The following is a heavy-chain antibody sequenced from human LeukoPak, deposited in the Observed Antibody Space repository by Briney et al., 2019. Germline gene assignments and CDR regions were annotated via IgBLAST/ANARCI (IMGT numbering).Heavy chain of an antibody. V-gene: IGHV4-38-2*02. CDR1: GYSISSGYQ. CDR2: VYHSGSS. Sequence: PSETLSLTCTVSGYSISSGYQWGWIRQPPGQGLEWIGNVYHSGSSYSNPSLKSRVTVSVDTSKNQFSLNLTSVTAADTAVYYCARGLAYWGQGTLVTVSS. CDR3: ARGLAY. J-gene: IGHJ4*02.